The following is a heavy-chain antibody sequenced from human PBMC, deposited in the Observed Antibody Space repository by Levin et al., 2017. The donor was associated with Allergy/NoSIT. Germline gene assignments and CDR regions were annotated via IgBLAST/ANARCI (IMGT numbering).Heavy chain of an antibody. Sequence: PGGSLRLSCAASGITFSDTWMSWVRQAPGKGLEWVGRIKSKTDDGTTDYAAPVKGRFSISRDDSRNTLYLQMNSLKTEDTAVYYCTTDRLLDPWGQGTLVTVSP. CDR3: TTDRLLDP. J-gene: IGHJ5*02. CDR1: GITFSDTW. V-gene: IGHV3-15*01. CDR2: IKSKTDDGTT.